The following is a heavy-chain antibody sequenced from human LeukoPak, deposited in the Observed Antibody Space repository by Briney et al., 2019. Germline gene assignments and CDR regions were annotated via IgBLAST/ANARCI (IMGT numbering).Heavy chain of an antibody. CDR2: IYVTGTP. D-gene: IGHD3-3*01. J-gene: IGHJ5*02. CDR1: GFTVSRSY. CDR3: ARISAYHFWSGYYLGGVDP. V-gene: IGHV3-66*02. Sequence: GGSLRLSCVASGFTVSRSYMSWVRQAPGKGLEWISVIYVTGTPKYADSVTGRFTIPRDNSKNTVDLQMNKLRPEDTAVYYCARISAYHFWSGYYLGGVDPWGQGTVVTVSS.